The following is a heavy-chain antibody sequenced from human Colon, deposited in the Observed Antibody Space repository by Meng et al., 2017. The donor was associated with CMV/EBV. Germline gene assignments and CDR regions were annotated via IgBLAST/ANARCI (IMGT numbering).Heavy chain of an antibody. CDR2: ISSSGSTM. CDR1: GFTFTDYY. Sequence: GGSLRLSCAASGFTFTDYYMDWIRQAPGKGLEWVSYISSSGSTMYYADSVKGRFTISRDNAKNSLYLQMNSLRAEDTAVYYCVRELLATPIPHYCSSTSCYVDYYYYGMDVWGQGTTVTVSS. CDR3: VRELLATPIPHYCSSTSCYVDYYYYGMDV. J-gene: IGHJ6*02. V-gene: IGHV3-11*01. D-gene: IGHD2-2*01.